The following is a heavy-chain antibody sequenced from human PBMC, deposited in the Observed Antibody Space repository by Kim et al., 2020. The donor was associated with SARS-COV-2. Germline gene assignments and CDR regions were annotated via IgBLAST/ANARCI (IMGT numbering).Heavy chain of an antibody. J-gene: IGHJ5*02. CDR2: YLAGST. Sequence: YLAGSTNSNPSLKSRVSMSLDRSKKQFSLNLTSVTAADTAVYYCAGESFDPWGQGTLVTVSS. CDR3: AGESFDP. V-gene: IGHV4-4*06.